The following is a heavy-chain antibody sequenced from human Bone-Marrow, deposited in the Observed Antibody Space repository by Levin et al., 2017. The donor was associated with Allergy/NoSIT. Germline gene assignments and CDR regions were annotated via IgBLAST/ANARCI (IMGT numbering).Heavy chain of an antibody. D-gene: IGHD6-19*01. CDR1: GYRFTSNW. CDR2: IYPGDSDT. J-gene: IGHJ4*02. CDR3: ASRNSSSDFEK. Sequence: ASVKVSCKVSGYRFTSNWIDWVRQMPGKGLEWMGIIYPGDSDTRYSPSFQGQVTISADKSISTTYLQLSSLKASDTAMYYCASRNSSSDFEKWGQGTLVTVSS. V-gene: IGHV5-51*01.